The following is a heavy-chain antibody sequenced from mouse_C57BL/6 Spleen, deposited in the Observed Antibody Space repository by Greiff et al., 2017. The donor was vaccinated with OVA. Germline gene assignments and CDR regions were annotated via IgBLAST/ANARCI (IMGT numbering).Heavy chain of an antibody. CDR2: IYPGDGDT. CDR3: APITTKDYFDY. V-gene: IGHV1-82*01. CDR1: GYAFSSSW. Sequence: VQLQQSGPELVKPGASVKISCKASGYAFSSSWMNWVKQRPGKGLEWIGRIYPGDGDTNYNGKFKGKATLTADKSSSTAYMQLSSLTSEDSAVYFCAPITTKDYFDYWGQATTLTVSS. J-gene: IGHJ2*01. D-gene: IGHD1-1*01.